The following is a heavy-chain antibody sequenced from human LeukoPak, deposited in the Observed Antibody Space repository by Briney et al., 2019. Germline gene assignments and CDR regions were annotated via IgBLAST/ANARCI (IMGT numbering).Heavy chain of an antibody. CDR2: IYTSGST. V-gene: IGHV4-61*02. CDR1: GGSIGSGSYC. J-gene: IGHJ4*02. CDR3: ARGFFYDSSGYKDY. D-gene: IGHD3-22*01. Sequence: KSSETRSLTWTVAGGSIGSGSYCWSWIRQPAGKGLEWIGRIYTSGSTNYNPSLKSRVTISVDTSKNQFSLKLSSVTAADTAVYYCARGFFYDSSGYKDYWGQGTLVTVSS.